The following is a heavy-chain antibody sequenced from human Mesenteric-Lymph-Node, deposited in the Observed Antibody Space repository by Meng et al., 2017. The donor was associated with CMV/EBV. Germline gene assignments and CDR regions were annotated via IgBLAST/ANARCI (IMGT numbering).Heavy chain of an antibody. CDR3: TFGAFDP. D-gene: IGHD3-16*01. J-gene: IGHJ5*02. CDR1: GFTFSGSA. V-gene: IGHV3-73*01. CDR2: IRSKANSYAT. Sequence: LKLSCAASGFTFSGSAMHWVRQASGKGLEWVGRIRSKANSYATAYAASVKGRFTISRDDSKNTAYLQMNSLKTEDTAVYYCTFGAFDPWGQGTLVTVSS.